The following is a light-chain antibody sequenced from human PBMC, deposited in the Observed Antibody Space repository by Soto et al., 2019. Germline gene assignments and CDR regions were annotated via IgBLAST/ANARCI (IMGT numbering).Light chain of an antibody. J-gene: IGKJ3*01. CDR3: QQRSDWPPVT. CDR2: DAS. CDR1: QSVSKY. V-gene: IGKV3-11*01. Sequence: EIVLTQSLATLSLSPGERATLSCRASQSVSKYLAWYQQKPGQAPRLLIYDASNRATGIPARFSGSGSGTDFTLTISSLEPEDFAVYYCQQRSDWPPVTFGPGTKVDIK.